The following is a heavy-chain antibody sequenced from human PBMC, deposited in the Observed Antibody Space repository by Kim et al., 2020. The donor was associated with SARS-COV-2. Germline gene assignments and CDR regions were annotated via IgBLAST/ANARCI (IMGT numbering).Heavy chain of an antibody. CDR1: GGSISSYY. CDR3: ARETVDYYDSSGYYPFDI. V-gene: IGHV4-59*13. Sequence: SETLSLTCTVSGGSISSYYWSWIRQPPGKGLEWIGYIYYSGSTNYNPSLKSRVTISVDTSKNQFSLKLSSVTAADTAVYYCARETVDYYDSSGYYPFDIWGQGTMVTVSS. CDR2: IYYSGST. D-gene: IGHD3-22*01. J-gene: IGHJ3*02.